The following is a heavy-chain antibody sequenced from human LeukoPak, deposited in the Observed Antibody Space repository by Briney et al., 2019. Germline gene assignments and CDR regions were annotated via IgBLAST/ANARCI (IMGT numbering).Heavy chain of an antibody. D-gene: IGHD6-19*01. Sequence: SETLSLTCTVSGYSISSGYYWSWIRQPPGKGLEWIGYIYYSGSTNYNPSLKSRVTISVDTSTNQFSLKLSSVTAADTAVYYCASLKAGYYYYMDVWGKGTTVTVSS. J-gene: IGHJ6*03. CDR2: IYYSGST. V-gene: IGHV4-61*01. CDR1: GYSISSGYY. CDR3: ASLKAGYYYYMDV.